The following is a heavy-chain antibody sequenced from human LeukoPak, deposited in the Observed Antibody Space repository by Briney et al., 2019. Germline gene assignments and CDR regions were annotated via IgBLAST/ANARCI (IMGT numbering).Heavy chain of an antibody. Sequence: GGSLRLSCAASGFTFSSYGMHWVRQAPGKGLEGVAFIRYDGSNKYYADSVKGRFTISRDNSKNTLYLQMNSLRAEDTAVYYCAKGYSSSWNDAFDIWGQGTMVTVSS. D-gene: IGHD6-13*01. V-gene: IGHV3-30*02. J-gene: IGHJ3*02. CDR2: IRYDGSNK. CDR1: GFTFSSYG. CDR3: AKGYSSSWNDAFDI.